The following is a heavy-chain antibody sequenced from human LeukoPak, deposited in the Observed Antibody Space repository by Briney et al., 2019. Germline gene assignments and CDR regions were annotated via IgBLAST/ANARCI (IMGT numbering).Heavy chain of an antibody. CDR3: ARGGYYAFDI. J-gene: IGHJ3*02. D-gene: IGHD2-15*01. V-gene: IGHV4-34*01. CDR2: INHSGST. Sequence: SETLSLTCAVYGGSFSGCYWSWIRQPPGKGLEWIGEINHSGSTYYNPSLKSRVTISVDTSKNQFSLKLSSVTAADTAVYYCARGGYYAFDIWGQGTMVTVSS. CDR1: GGSFSGCY.